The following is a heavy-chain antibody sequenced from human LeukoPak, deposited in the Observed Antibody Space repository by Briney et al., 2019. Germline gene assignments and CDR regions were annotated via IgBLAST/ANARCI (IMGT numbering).Heavy chain of an antibody. Sequence: GGSLRLSCAASGFTFSSYGRHWVRQAPGKGLEWVAFIRYDGSNKYYADSVKGRFTISRDNSKNTLYLQMNSLRAEDTAVYYCAKDLVRGVTVFDYWGQGTLVTVSS. CDR3: AKDLVRGVTVFDY. D-gene: IGHD3-10*01. CDR1: GFTFSSYG. J-gene: IGHJ4*02. V-gene: IGHV3-30*02. CDR2: IRYDGSNK.